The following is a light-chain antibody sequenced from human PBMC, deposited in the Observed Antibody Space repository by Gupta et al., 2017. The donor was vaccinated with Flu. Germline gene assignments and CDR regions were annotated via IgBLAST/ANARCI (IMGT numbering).Light chain of an antibody. Sequence: VVLTHSSPSRSVTLGRPASISGRSSRSLLYSDGNTHLYWFQQRPGQSPRPLIYMVSNRDSGVPDRFSGSGSGTDFPLKISRVESEDVWVYYCMQGTHWPHNFGQGTKLEIK. J-gene: IGKJ2*01. CDR2: MVS. V-gene: IGKV2-30*01. CDR3: MQGTHWPHN. CDR1: RSLLYSDGNTH.